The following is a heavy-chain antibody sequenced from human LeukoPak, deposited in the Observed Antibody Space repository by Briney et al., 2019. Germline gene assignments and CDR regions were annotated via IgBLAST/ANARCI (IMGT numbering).Heavy chain of an antibody. CDR2: INHSGST. CDR1: GGSFSGYY. D-gene: IGHD3-16*02. Sequence: SETLSLTCAVYGGSFSGYYWSWIRQPPGKGLEWLGEINHSGSTNYNPSLKSRVTISVDTSKNQFSLKLSSVTAADTAVYYCARERYYDYVWGSYRPYYFDYWGQETLVTVSS. V-gene: IGHV4-34*01. J-gene: IGHJ4*02. CDR3: ARERYYDYVWGSYRPYYFDY.